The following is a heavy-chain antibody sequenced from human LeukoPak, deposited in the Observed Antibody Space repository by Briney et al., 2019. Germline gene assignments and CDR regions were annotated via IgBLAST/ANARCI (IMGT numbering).Heavy chain of an antibody. CDR1: GFAFSSCA. J-gene: IGHJ4*02. CDR2: IISSGGST. Sequence: GGSLRLSCSASGFAFSSCAMSWVRQAPGKGLEWVSGIISSGGSTYYADSVKGRFTISRDNSRKTLDLQMNSLRAEDTAVYYCAKGRGGYDWGYFDQWGQGTLVTASS. V-gene: IGHV3-23*01. CDR3: AKGRGGYDWGYFDQ. D-gene: IGHD3-16*01.